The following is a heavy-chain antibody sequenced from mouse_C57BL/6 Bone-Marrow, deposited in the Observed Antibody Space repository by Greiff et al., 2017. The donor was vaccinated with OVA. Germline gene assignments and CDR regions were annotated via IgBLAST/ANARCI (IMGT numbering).Heavy chain of an antibody. CDR3: ARYHYSNSWFAY. J-gene: IGHJ3*01. CDR1: GYTFTSYW. V-gene: IGHV1-64*01. CDR2: IHPNSGST. Sequence: VQLQQPGAELVKPGASVKLSCKASGYTFTSYWMHWVKQRPGQGLEWIGMIHPNSGSTNYNEKFKSKATLTVDKSSSTAYMQLSSLTSEDSAVYYCARYHYSNSWFAYWGQGTLVTVSA. D-gene: IGHD2-5*01.